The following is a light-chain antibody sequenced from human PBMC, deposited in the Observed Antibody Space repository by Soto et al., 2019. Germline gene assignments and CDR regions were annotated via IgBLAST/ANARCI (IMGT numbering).Light chain of an antibody. CDR3: QVWDRSSDHVV. Sequence: SYELTQPPSVSVAPGKTARITCGGNNIGSESVHWYQQKPGQAPVLVIYYDSARPSGIPERFSGSNSGNTATLTISRVEAGDEADYYCQVWDRSSDHVVFGGGTKVTVL. CDR2: YDS. J-gene: IGLJ2*01. V-gene: IGLV3-21*04. CDR1: NIGSES.